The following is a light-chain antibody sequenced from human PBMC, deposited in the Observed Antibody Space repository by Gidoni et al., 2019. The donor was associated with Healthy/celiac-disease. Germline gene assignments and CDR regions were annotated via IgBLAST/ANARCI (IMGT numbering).Light chain of an antibody. Sequence: EIVLTQSPATLSLSPGERATLSCRASQSVSSYLAWYQQNPGQAPRLLIYDASNRATGIPARFSGSGSGTDFTLTISSLEPEDFAVYCCQQRSNWPFFGPGTKVDIK. J-gene: IGKJ3*01. V-gene: IGKV3-11*01. CDR1: QSVSSY. CDR3: QQRSNWPF. CDR2: DAS.